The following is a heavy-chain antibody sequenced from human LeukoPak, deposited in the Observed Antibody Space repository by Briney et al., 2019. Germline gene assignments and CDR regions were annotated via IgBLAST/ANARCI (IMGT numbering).Heavy chain of an antibody. CDR1: GLSFSTYS. Sequence: GGSLRLSCAASGLSFSTYSMNWVRQAPGQGLEWVSSISSSGNNIYYRDSVKGRFSTSRDNAKKSLYLEMNNLRAEDTAVYYCTLGYCSGGSCYEFGYWGQGTLLTVSS. D-gene: IGHD2-15*01. CDR2: ISSSGNNI. J-gene: IGHJ4*02. CDR3: TLGYCSGGSCYEFGY. V-gene: IGHV3-21*01.